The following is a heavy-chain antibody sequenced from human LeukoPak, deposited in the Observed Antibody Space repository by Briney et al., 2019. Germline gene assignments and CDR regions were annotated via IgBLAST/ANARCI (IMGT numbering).Heavy chain of an antibody. J-gene: IGHJ3*02. V-gene: IGHV4-39*01. CDR3: ARLPGGYCSGGSCLYAFDI. Sequence: SETLSLTCTVSGGSFSSSSYYWGWIRQPPGKGLEWIGSIYYSGSTYYNPSIKSRVTISVDTSKNQYSLKLSSVTAADTAVYYCARLPGGYCSGGSCLYAFDIWGQGTMVTVSS. CDR2: IYYSGST. D-gene: IGHD2-15*01. CDR1: GGSFSSSSYY.